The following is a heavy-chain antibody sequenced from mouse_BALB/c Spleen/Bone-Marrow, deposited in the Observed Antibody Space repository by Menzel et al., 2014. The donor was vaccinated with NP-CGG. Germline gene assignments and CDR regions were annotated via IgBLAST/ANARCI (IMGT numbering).Heavy chain of an antibody. CDR3: ARGRGGYYEFAY. V-gene: IGHV5-6-5*01. CDR1: GFTFSNYV. CDR2: ITSGGST. D-gene: IGHD2-3*01. J-gene: IGHJ3*01. Sequence: EVQGVESGGGLVKPGGSLKLSCAASGFTFSNYVMSWVRQTPEKRLEWVASITSGGSTYYPDSVKGRFTISRDNARNILYLQTSSLRSEDTAMYYCARGRGGYYEFAYWGQGTLVTVSA.